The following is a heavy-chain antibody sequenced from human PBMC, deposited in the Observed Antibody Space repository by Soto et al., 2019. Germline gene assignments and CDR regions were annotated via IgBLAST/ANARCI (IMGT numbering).Heavy chain of an antibody. CDR3: ARDARDPTTQILSNGLDV. Sequence: SETLYLTCTVSGASISSHYWRSIRQPAGKGLEWLGRLYTSGSNNYNPSLGSRVSISLDRSKNQFSLRLNSVTDADTAVYYCARDARDPTTQILSNGLDVWGQGTTVT. D-gene: IGHD3-3*01. V-gene: IGHV4-4*07. J-gene: IGHJ6*02. CDR2: LYTSGSN. CDR1: GASISSHY.